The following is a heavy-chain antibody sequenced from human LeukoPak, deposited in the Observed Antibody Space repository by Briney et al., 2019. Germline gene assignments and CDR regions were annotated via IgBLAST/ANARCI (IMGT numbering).Heavy chain of an antibody. CDR2: MYFNSGAT. D-gene: IGHD5-12*01. V-gene: IGHV1-2*02. CDR1: GFTFRDYY. J-gene: IGHJ3*02. Sequence: ASVRVSCKAPGFTFRDYYVQWVRQVPGQGLEWVGWMYFNSGATRYAPKFQGRVTLTGDTSINTVYMELVSLGSDDTAMYYCAREGSSASGQDWYAFDIWGQETMVTVSS. CDR3: AREGSSASGQDWYAFDI.